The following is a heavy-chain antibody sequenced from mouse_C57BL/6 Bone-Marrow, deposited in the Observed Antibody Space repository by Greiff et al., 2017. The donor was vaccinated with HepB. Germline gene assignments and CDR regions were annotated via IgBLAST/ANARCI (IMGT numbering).Heavy chain of an antibody. CDR2: INPYNGGT. Sequence: DVQLQESGPVLVKPGASVKMSCKASGYTFTDYYMNWVKQSHGKSLEWIGVINPYNGGTSYNQKFKGKATLTVDKSSSTAYMELNSLTSEDSAVYYCARYRDYFDYWGQGTTLTVSS. CDR1: GYTFTDYY. J-gene: IGHJ2*01. V-gene: IGHV1-19*01. CDR3: ARYRDYFDY.